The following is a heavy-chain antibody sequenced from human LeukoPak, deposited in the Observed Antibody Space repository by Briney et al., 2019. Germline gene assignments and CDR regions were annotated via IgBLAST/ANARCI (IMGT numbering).Heavy chain of an antibody. V-gene: IGHV3-48*01. CDR1: AFTFSDYS. D-gene: IGHD1-26*01. CDR2: ISGRSSTI. J-gene: IGHJ4*02. CDR3: ARDRIKSGSYYFDY. Sequence: GGSLRLSCAASAFTFSDYSMNWVRQAPGKGVEGVSYISGRSSTIYYADSVKGRFTISRDNAKNSMYLQMNSLRAEDTAVYYCARDRIKSGSYYFDYWGQGTLVTVSS.